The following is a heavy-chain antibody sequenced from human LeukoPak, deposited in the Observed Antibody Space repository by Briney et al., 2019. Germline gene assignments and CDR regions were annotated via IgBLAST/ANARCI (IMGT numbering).Heavy chain of an antibody. J-gene: IGHJ4*02. CDR2: ISSSSSYI. CDR3: ARDGYDSSGYYPDY. D-gene: IGHD3-22*01. Sequence: GGSLRLSCAASGFTSSSYSMNWVRQAPGKGLEWVSSISSSSSYIYYADSVKGRFTISRDNAKNSLYLQMNSLRAEDTAVYYCARDGYDSSGYYPDYWGQGTLVTVSS. CDR1: GFTSSSYS. V-gene: IGHV3-21*01.